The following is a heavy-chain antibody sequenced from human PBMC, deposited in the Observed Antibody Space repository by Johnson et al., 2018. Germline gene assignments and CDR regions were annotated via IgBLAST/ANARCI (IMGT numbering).Heavy chain of an antibody. D-gene: IGHD1-14*01. CDR2: IIPIFHAP. CDR1: GDTFSSYA. Sequence: QVQLVQSGAEVKQPGSSVKVSCKASGDTFSSYAISWVRQAPGQGLEWMGGIIPIFHAPNYAQKFQGRVTITADEPTSTAYMELSRLRSEDTAVYYCARAGSRRGRNYYYYDMDVWGQGTTVTVSS. V-gene: IGHV1-69*12. CDR3: ARAGSRRGRNYYYYDMDV. J-gene: IGHJ6*02.